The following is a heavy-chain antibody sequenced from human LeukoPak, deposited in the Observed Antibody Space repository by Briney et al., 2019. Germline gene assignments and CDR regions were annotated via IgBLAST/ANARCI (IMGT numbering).Heavy chain of an antibody. D-gene: IGHD3-3*01. Sequence: GASVKVSCKASGYTFTSYDINWVRQAPGQGLEWMGWMNPNSGNTGYAQKFQGRVTMTRNTYISTAYMELSSLRSEDTAVYYCARVDDFWSGYYIDWGQGTLVTVSS. CDR1: GYTFTSYD. CDR3: ARVDDFWSGYYID. CDR2: MNPNSGNT. J-gene: IGHJ4*02. V-gene: IGHV1-8*01.